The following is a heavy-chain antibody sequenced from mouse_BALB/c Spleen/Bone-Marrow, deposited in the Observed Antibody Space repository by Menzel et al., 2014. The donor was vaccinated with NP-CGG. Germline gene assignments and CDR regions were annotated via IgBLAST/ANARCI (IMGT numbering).Heavy chain of an antibody. CDR2: ISGGGSYI. D-gene: IGHD2-4*01. V-gene: IGHV5-9-2*01. CDR3: ARERYDYDYF. Sequence: EVKLMESGGDLVKPGGSLKLSCAASGFTFSSYGMSWVRQTPEKRLEWVATISGGGSYIYYADNVKGRFIISRDNAKNNLYLQVRSLRSKDTALYYCARERYDYDYF. CDR1: GFTFSSYG. J-gene: IGHJ2*01.